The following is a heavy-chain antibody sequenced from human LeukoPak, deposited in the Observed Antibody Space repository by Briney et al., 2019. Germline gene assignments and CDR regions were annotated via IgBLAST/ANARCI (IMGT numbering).Heavy chain of an antibody. D-gene: IGHD6-19*01. CDR1: GFTLSSYW. Sequence: PGGSPRLSCAASGFTLSSYWMHWVRQAPGKGLEWVSSISSSSSYIYYADSVKGRFTISRDNAKNSLYLQMNSLRAEDTAVYYCASCIAVAGYYYYYMDVWGKGTTVTVSS. CDR3: ASCIAVAGYYYYYMDV. CDR2: ISSSSSYI. J-gene: IGHJ6*03. V-gene: IGHV3-21*01.